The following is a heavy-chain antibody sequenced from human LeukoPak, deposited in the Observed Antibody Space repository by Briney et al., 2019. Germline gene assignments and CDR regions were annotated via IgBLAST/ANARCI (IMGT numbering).Heavy chain of an antibody. CDR3: ARAPRRYDSSGYYYLDY. J-gene: IGHJ4*02. D-gene: IGHD3-22*01. V-gene: IGHV4-4*07. CDR2: IYTSGST. CDR1: GGSISSYY. Sequence: SETLSLTCTVSGGSISSYYWSWIRQPAGKGLEWIGRIYTSGSTNYNPSLKSRVTISVDTSKNQFSLKLSSVTAADTAVYYCARAPRRYDSSGYYYLDYWGQGTLVTVSS.